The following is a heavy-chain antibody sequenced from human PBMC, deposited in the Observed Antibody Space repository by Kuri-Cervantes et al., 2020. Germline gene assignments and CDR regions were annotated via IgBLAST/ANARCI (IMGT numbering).Heavy chain of an antibody. CDR1: GFTFSSYW. CDR2: IKQNGSEN. V-gene: IGHV3-7*03. Sequence: GGSLRLSCAVSGFTFSSYWMSWVRQAPGKGLEWVANIKQNGSENYYVASVKGRFTTSRDNSKKTVYLQMNSLRAEDTAVYYYARELSSSAIHGFDSRGQGTLVTVSS. CDR3: ARELSSSAIHGFDS. J-gene: IGHJ4*02. D-gene: IGHD2-2*01.